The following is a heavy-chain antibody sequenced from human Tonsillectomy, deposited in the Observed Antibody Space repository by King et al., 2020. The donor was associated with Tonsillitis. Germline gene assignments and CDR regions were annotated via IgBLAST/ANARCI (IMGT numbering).Heavy chain of an antibody. CDR1: GFTFSSYG. Sequence: VQLVESGGGVVQPGRSLRLSCAASGFTFSSYGMHWVRQAPGKGLEWVAVISYDGSNKYYVDSVKGRFTISRDNSKNTLYLQMNSLRAEDTAVYYCARGGKLWFGERYFQHWGQGTLVTVSS. D-gene: IGHD3-10*01. V-gene: IGHV3-33*05. CDR2: ISYDGSNK. J-gene: IGHJ1*01. CDR3: ARGGKLWFGERYFQH.